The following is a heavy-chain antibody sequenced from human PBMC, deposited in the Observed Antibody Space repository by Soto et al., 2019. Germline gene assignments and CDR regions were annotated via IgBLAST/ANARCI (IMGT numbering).Heavy chain of an antibody. Sequence: SETLSLTCTVSGGSISSYYWSWIRQPPGKGLEWIGYIYYSGSTNYNPSLKSRVTISVDTSKNQFSLKLSSVTAADTAVYYCARDLSINWNDPVQDYYGMDVWGQGTTVTVSS. D-gene: IGHD1-1*01. J-gene: IGHJ6*02. CDR2: IYYSGST. CDR1: GGSISSYY. V-gene: IGHV4-59*01. CDR3: ARDLSINWNDPVQDYYGMDV.